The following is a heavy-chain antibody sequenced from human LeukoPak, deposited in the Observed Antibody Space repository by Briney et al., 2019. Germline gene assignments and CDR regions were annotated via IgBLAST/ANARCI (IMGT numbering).Heavy chain of an antibody. J-gene: IGHJ4*02. CDR3: ARQNSYVYYFDY. D-gene: IGHD3-16*01. CDR1: GGSISSSSNY. CDR2: IFQSGST. V-gene: IGHV4-39*01. Sequence: SETLSLTCTVSGGSISSSSNYWARIRQPPGKGLEWMGSIFQSGSTYYNPSLESRLTISIDTSKNQFSLKLTSVTAADTAVYYCARQNSYVYYFDYWGQGTLVTVSS.